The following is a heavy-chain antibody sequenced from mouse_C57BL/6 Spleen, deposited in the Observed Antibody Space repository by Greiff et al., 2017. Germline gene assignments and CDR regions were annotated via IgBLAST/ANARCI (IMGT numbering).Heavy chain of an antibody. J-gene: IGHJ3*01. CDR2: IHPNSGST. Sequence: QVQLKEPGAELVKPGASVKLSCKASGYTFTSYWMHWVKQRPGQGLEWIGMIHPNSGSTNYNEKFKSKATLTVDKSSSTAYMQLSSLTSEDSAVYYCARNVYGREFAYWGQGTLVTVSA. CDR1: GYTFTSYW. CDR3: ARNVYGREFAY. V-gene: IGHV1-64*01. D-gene: IGHD1-1*01.